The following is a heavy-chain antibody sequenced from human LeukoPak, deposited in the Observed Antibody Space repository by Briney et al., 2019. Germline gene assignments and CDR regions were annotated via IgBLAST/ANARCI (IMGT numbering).Heavy chain of an antibody. J-gene: IGHJ3*02. V-gene: IGHV4-34*01. CDR1: GGSFSGYY. Sequence: PSETLSLTCAVYGGSFSGYYLSWIRQPPGKGLEWVGYMYPRGSTYYNPSLKSRVTMSVDTSKNQFSLKLSSVTAADTAVYYCAREFGVVTKMAFDIWGQGTMVTVSS. D-gene: IGHD3-3*01. CDR2: MYPRGST. CDR3: AREFGVVTKMAFDI.